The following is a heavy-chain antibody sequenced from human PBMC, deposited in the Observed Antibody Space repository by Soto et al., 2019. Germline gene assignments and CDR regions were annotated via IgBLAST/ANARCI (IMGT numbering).Heavy chain of an antibody. J-gene: IGHJ5*02. V-gene: IGHV4-34*01. D-gene: IGHD3-22*01. CDR1: GGSFSGYY. CDR2: INHSGST. Sequence: QVQLQQWGAGLLKPSETLSLTCAVYGGSFSGYYWSWIRQPPGKGLEWIGEINHSGSTNYNPSLKSRVTISVDTSKNQFSLKLSSVTAADTAVYYCARGVRRGGNYRLFRFDPWGQGTLVTVSS. CDR3: ARGVRRGGNYRLFRFDP.